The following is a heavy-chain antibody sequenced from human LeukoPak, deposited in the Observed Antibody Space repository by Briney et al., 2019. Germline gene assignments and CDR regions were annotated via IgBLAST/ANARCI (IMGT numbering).Heavy chain of an antibody. CDR1: GGSFSGYY. J-gene: IGHJ5*02. CDR2: INHSGST. V-gene: IGHV4-34*01. CDR3: ARRTLRFLEWLLVTWFDP. D-gene: IGHD3-3*01. Sequence: PSETLSLTCAVYGGSFSGYYWSWIRQPPGKGLEWIGEINHSGSTNYNPSLKSRVTISADTSKNQFSLKLSSVTAADTAVYYCARRTLRFLEWLLVTWFDPWGQGTLVTVSS.